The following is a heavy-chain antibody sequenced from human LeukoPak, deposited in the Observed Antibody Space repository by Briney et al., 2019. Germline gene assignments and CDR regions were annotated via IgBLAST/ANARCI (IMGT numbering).Heavy chain of an antibody. CDR1: GFTFSSYA. CDR3: ARVIVVVPAAEAFDY. Sequence: GGSLRLSCAASGFTFSSYAMSWVRQAPGKGLEWVSAISGSGGSTYDADSVKGRFTISRDNSKNTLYLQMYSLRAEDTAVYYCARVIVVVPAAEAFDYWGQGTLVTVSS. D-gene: IGHD2-2*01. V-gene: IGHV3-23*01. CDR2: ISGSGGST. J-gene: IGHJ4*02.